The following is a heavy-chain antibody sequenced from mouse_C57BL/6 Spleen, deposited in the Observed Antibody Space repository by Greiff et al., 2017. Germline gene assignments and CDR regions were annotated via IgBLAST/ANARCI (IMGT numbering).Heavy chain of an antibody. CDR3: AREGYDYPWFAY. Sequence: VQLQQPGAELVRPGSSVKLSCKASGYTFTSYWMDWVKQRPGQGLEWIGNIYPSDSETHYNQKFKDKATLTVDKSSSTAYMQLSSLTSEDSAVYYCAREGYDYPWFAYWGQGTLVTVSA. CDR1: GYTFTSYW. D-gene: IGHD2-4*01. J-gene: IGHJ3*01. CDR2: IYPSDSET. V-gene: IGHV1-61*01.